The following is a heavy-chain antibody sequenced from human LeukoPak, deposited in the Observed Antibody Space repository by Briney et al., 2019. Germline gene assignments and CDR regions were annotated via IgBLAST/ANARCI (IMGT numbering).Heavy chain of an antibody. CDR1: GFTFSDYY. J-gene: IGHJ4*02. D-gene: IGHD6-13*01. Sequence: GGSLRLSCAASGFTFSDYYMNWTRQAPGRGLEWVSYISNSGSSIYYAESVKGRFTISRDNAKNSVNLQMNSLRAEDTAVYYCASSSIASPGTFDYWGQGTLVTVSS. V-gene: IGHV3-11*04. CDR3: ASSSIASPGTFDY. CDR2: ISNSGSSI.